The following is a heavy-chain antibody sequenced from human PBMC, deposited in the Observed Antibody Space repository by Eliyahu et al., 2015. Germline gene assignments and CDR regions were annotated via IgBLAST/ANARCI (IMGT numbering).Heavy chain of an antibody. CDR3: AISPPRAYGDPYYFAS. J-gene: IGHJ4*02. V-gene: IGHV3-23*01. CDR1: GFIFDNXA. D-gene: IGHD4-17*01. Sequence: EVQLLESGGGLAQXGESLRLSCTAXGFIFDNXAMXWVRQAPGKGLAWVSAISGSASATFYADSVKGRVTISRDNSKNTLALQMDSLRVEDTAVYYCAISPPRAYGDPYYFASWGRGTLVTVSS. CDR2: ISGSASAT.